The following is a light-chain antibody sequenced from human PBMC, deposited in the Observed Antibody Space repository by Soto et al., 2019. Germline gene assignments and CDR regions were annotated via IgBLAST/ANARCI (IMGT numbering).Light chain of an antibody. CDR1: SGHNSYA. Sequence: QPVLTQSPSASASLGASVKLTCTLSSGHNSYAIAWHQQQPEKGPRYLMKDHSDGSHNKGDGIPDRFSGSSSGAERYLTISSLQSEDEADYYCQTWGTGIQVFGGGTKVTVL. CDR2: DHSDGSH. V-gene: IGLV4-69*01. CDR3: QTWGTGIQV. J-gene: IGLJ2*01.